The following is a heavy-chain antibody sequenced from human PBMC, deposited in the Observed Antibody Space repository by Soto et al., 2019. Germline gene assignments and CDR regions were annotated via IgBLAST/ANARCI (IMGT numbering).Heavy chain of an antibody. V-gene: IGHV3-23*01. J-gene: IGHJ4*02. Sequence: GESLKISCAASGFTFSSYAMSWVRQAPGKGLEWVSAISGSGGSTYYADSVKGRFTISRDNSKNTLYLQMNSLRAEDTAVYYCAKEEGRGYDYGYFDYWGQGTLVTVSS. CDR3: AKEEGRGYDYGYFDY. D-gene: IGHD5-12*01. CDR1: GFTFSSYA. CDR2: ISGSGGST.